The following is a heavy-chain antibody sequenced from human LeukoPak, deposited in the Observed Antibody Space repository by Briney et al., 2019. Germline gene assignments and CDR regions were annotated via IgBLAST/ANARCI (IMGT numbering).Heavy chain of an antibody. Sequence: KPSETLSLTCTVSGYSISSGYYWGWIRQPPGKGLEWIGEINHSGSTNYNPSLKSRVTISVDTSKNQFSLKLSSVTAADTAVYYCARLYSGSYIYWGQGTLVTVSS. CDR2: INHSGST. V-gene: IGHV4-38-2*02. D-gene: IGHD1-26*01. CDR1: GYSISSGYY. J-gene: IGHJ4*02. CDR3: ARLYSGSYIY.